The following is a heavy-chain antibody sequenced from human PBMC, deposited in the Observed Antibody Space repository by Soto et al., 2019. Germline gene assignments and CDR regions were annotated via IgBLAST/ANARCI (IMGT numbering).Heavy chain of an antibody. J-gene: IGHJ6*02. CDR1: GFTFSSYG. CDR2: ISYDGSNK. Sequence: QVQLVESGGGVVQPGRSLRLSCAASGFTFSSYGMHWVRQAPGKGLEWVAVISYDGSNKYYADSVKGRFTISRDNSKNTLYLQMNSLRAEDTAVYYCAKDEGDRDSTRADYYYYYGMDVWGQGTTVTVSS. CDR3: AKDEGDRDSTRADYYYYYGMDV. D-gene: IGHD1-1*01. V-gene: IGHV3-30*18.